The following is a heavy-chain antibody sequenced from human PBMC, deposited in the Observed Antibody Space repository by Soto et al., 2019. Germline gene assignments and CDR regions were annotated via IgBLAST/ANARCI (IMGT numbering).Heavy chain of an antibody. V-gene: IGHV1-69*12. D-gene: IGHD2-8*01. CDR3: ARERYCTNGVCPYYFDY. CDR2: IIPIFGTA. J-gene: IGHJ4*02. Sequence: QVQLVQSGAEVKKPGSSVKVSCKASGGTFSSYAISWVRQAPGQGLGWMGGIIPIFGTANYAQKFQGRVTITADESTSTAYMELSSLRSEDTAVYYCARERYCTNGVCPYYFDYWGQGTLVTVSS. CDR1: GGTFSSYA.